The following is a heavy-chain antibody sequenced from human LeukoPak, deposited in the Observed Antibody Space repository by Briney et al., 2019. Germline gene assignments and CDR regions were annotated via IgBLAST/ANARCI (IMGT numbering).Heavy chain of an antibody. V-gene: IGHV3-7*01. CDR1: GFTFSSYW. Sequence: PGGSLRLSCAASGFTFSSYWTSWVRQAPGKGLEWVANIKQDGSEKYYVDSVKGRFTISRDNAKNSLYLQMNSLRAEDTAVYYCARGGDAFDIWGQGTMVTVSS. CDR3: ARGGDAFDI. J-gene: IGHJ3*02. CDR2: IKQDGSEK. D-gene: IGHD3-16*01.